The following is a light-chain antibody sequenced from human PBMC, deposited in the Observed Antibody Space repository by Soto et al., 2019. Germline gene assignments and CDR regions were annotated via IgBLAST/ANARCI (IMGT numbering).Light chain of an antibody. J-gene: IGLJ3*02. V-gene: IGLV4-69*01. CDR1: SGHSSYA. CDR3: QTWREV. CDR2: LNSDGSH. Sequence: QLVLTQSPSASASLGASVKLTRTLSSGHSSYAIAWHQKHPEKGPRYLMRLNSDGSHTKGAGIPDRFSGSSSGAERYLTVSSLQSEDESDSCSQTWREVFGGGTQLTVL.